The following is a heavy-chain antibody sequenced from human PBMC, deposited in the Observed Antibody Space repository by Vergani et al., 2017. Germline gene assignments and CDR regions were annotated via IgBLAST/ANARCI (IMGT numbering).Heavy chain of an antibody. CDR1: GFTFNPYA. CDR3: ARETDTGSSVSYNYYAMDV. V-gene: IGHV3-69-1*02. J-gene: IGHJ6*02. Sequence: EVQLLESGGDLVQPGGSLRLSCAASGFTFNPYAMNWVRQAPGKGLEWISYMSSGDSIYYADSVKGRFTVSRDKHKNTLYLQMNSLRPEDTAVYYCARETDTGSSVSYNYYAMDVWGQGTTVSVSS. D-gene: IGHD3-9*01. CDR2: MSSGDSI.